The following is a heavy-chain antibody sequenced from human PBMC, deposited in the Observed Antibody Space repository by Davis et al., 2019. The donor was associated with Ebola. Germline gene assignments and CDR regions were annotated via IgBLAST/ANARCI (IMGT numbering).Heavy chain of an antibody. CDR3: ARKGGMDV. Sequence: MPSETLSLTCAVYGGSFSGYYWSWIRQPPGKGLEWIGYIYYSGSTNYNPSLKSRVTISVDTSKNQFSLKLSSVTAADTAVYYCARKGGMDVWGKGTTVTVSS. CDR2: IYYSGST. J-gene: IGHJ6*04. CDR1: GGSFSGYY. V-gene: IGHV4-59*08.